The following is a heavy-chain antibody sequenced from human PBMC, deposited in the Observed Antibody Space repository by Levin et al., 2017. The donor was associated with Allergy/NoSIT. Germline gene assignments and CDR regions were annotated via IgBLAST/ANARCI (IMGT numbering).Heavy chain of an antibody. CDR3: ARKFWSGYYPNYFGLDV. V-gene: IGHV3-53*01. D-gene: IGHD3-3*01. Sequence: GESLKISCAASGFSISSSYMSWVRQAPGEGLEWVSVIYSGGSTYYTDSVKGRFTISRDSSKNTMYLQMNSLRAEDTAVYYCARKFWSGYYPNYFGLDVWGQGTTVTVSS. CDR2: IYSGGST. J-gene: IGHJ6*02. CDR1: GFSISSSY.